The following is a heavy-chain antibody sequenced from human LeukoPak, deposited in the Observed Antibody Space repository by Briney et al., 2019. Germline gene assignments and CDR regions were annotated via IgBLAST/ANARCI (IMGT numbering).Heavy chain of an antibody. CDR3: AKDEGEGSSTFDP. D-gene: IGHD6-6*01. Sequence: GGSLRLSCAASRFTLSIYGMHWARQAPDKGLEWVAVISYDGSNKYYADSVKGRFTISRDNSKNTLYLQMNSLRAEDTAVYYCAKDEGEGSSTFDPWGQGTLVTVS. CDR2: ISYDGSNK. J-gene: IGHJ5*01. CDR1: RFTLSIYG. V-gene: IGHV3-30*18.